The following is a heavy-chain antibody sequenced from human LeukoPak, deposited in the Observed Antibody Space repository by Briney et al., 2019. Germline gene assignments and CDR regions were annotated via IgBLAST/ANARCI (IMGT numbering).Heavy chain of an antibody. Sequence: GGSLRLSCVASGVTLSNYAMSWARQAPGKGLEWVAVISYDGSNKYYADSVKGRFTISRDNSKNTLYLQMNSLRAEDTAVYYCARGGHYYDSSGYYSLPFDYWGQGTLVTVSS. CDR1: GVTLSNYA. CDR2: ISYDGSNK. J-gene: IGHJ4*02. CDR3: ARGGHYYDSSGYYSLPFDY. V-gene: IGHV3-30*04. D-gene: IGHD3-22*01.